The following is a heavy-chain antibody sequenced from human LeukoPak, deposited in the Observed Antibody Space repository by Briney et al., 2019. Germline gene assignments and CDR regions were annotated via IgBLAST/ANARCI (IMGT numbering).Heavy chain of an antibody. Sequence: PSETLSLTCAVYGGSFSGYYWSWIRQPPGKGLEWIGEINHSGSTNYNPSLKSRVTISVDTSKNQFSLKLSSVTAADTAVYYCARGRYAPYGDYIWGSYRYSPGEFDYWGQGTLVTVSS. CDR1: GGSFSGYY. CDR3: ARGRYAPYGDYIWGSYRYSPGEFDY. V-gene: IGHV4-34*01. CDR2: INHSGST. D-gene: IGHD3-16*02. J-gene: IGHJ4*02.